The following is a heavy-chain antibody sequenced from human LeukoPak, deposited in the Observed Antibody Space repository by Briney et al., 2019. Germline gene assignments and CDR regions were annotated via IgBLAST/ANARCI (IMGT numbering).Heavy chain of an antibody. D-gene: IGHD3-22*01. CDR2: INPNSGGT. J-gene: IGHJ4*02. CDR1: GYTFTGYY. Sequence: ASVKVSCKASGYTFTGYYMHWVRQAPGQGLEWMGWINPNSGGTNYAQKFQGRVTMTRDTSISTAYMELSRLRPDDTAVYYCARAALTYYDSSGYLPWGQGTLVTVSS. CDR3: ARAALTYYDSSGYLP. V-gene: IGHV1-2*02.